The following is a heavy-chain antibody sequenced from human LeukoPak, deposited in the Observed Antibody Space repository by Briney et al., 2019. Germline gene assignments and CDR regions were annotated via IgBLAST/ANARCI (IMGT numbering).Heavy chain of an antibody. CDR1: GFTFSSCA. CDR3: ARAGYGSGSYQSH. CDR2: ISYDGSNK. V-gene: IGHV3-30-3*01. D-gene: IGHD3-10*01. J-gene: IGHJ4*02. Sequence: GGSLRLSCAASGFTFSSCAMHWVRQAPGKGLEWVAVISYDGSNKYYADSVKGRFTISRDNSKNTLYLQMNSLRAEDTAVYYCARAGYGSGSYQSHWGQGTLVTVSS.